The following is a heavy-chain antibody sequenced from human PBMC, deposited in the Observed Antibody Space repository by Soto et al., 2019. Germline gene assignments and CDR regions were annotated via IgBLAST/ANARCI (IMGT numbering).Heavy chain of an antibody. V-gene: IGHV1-24*01. CDR3: AIKLGYFDY. D-gene: IGHD6-6*01. J-gene: IGHJ4*02. CDR1: GYTFTSYG. CDR2: FDPEEGKT. Sequence: ASVKGSCKASGYTFTSYGSSWVRQAPGKGLEWMGGFDPEEGKTVYAQRFQGRLTMTGDTSTDTRYMELHSLTSDDTAVYYCAIKLGYFDYWGQGTLVTVSS.